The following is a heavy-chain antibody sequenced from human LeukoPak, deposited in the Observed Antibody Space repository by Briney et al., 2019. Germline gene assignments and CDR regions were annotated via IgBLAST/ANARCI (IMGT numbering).Heavy chain of an antibody. Sequence: GASVKVSCKASGYTFTSYYMHWVRQAPGQGLEWMGIINPSGGTRTYAQKFQGRVTMTSDTSTSSINMELSSLRSEDTAVYYCARALAPYGSGSSVLDYWGQGTLVTVSS. D-gene: IGHD3-10*01. CDR1: GYTFTSYY. CDR3: ARALAPYGSGSSVLDY. CDR2: INPSGGTR. V-gene: IGHV1-46*01. J-gene: IGHJ4*02.